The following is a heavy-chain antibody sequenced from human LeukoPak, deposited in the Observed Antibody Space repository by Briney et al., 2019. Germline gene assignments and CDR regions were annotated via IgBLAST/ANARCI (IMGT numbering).Heavy chain of an antibody. D-gene: IGHD2-21*01. Sequence: PGGSLRLSCAASGFTFSTYGMHWVRQPPGKGLEWVAVISYDGNNKYYADSVKGRFTISRDDSKNTLYLQMSSLRAEDTAVYYCAKDLSRSDVDYFDYWGQGTLVTVSS. CDR2: ISYDGNNK. J-gene: IGHJ4*02. CDR1: GFTFSTYG. V-gene: IGHV3-30*18. CDR3: AKDLSRSDVDYFDY.